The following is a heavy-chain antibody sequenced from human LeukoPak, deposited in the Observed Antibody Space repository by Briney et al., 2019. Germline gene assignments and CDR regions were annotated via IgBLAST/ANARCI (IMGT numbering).Heavy chain of an antibody. CDR3: ARRDLDIVYFDY. CDR1: GGSIGSYY. Sequence: SETLSLTCTVSGGSIGSYYWSWIRQPPGKGLEWIGYIYYSGSTNYNPSLKSRVTISVDTSKNQFSLKLSSVTAADTAVYYCARRDLDIVYFDYWGQGTLVTVSS. V-gene: IGHV4-59*08. CDR2: IYYSGST. J-gene: IGHJ4*02. D-gene: IGHD5-12*01.